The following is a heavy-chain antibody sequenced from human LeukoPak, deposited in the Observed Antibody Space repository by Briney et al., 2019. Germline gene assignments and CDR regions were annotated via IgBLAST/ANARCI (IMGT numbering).Heavy chain of an antibody. CDR3: ARSPLRYFDWLPPDY. CDR1: GGSISSYY. CDR2: IYYSGST. D-gene: IGHD3-9*01. Sequence: SETLSLTCTVSGGSISSYYWSWIRQPPGKGLEWIGYIYYSGSTNYNPSLKSRVTISVDTSKNQFSLKLSSVTAADTAVYYCARSPLRYFDWLPPDYWGQGTLVTVSS. J-gene: IGHJ4*02. V-gene: IGHV4-59*01.